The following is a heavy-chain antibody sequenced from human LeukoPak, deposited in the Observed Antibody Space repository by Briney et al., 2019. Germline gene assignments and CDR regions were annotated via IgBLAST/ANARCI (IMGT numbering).Heavy chain of an antibody. CDR1: GFNVSSNC. CDR2: IYSA. D-gene: IGHD6-13*01. Sequence: GGSLRLSCAASGFNVSSNCMTWVRQTPGKGLEWVSLIYSAVDSVKGRFTISRDNSKNTLYLQMNSLRAEDTAVYYCASGLVRGAAAGTVDYWGQGTLVTVSS. CDR3: ASGLVRGAAAGTVDY. V-gene: IGHV3-53*01. J-gene: IGHJ4*02.